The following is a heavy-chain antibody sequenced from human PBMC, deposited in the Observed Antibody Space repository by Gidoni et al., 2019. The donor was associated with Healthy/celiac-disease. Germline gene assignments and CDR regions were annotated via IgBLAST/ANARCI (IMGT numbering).Heavy chain of an antibody. CDR1: GFTFSSYA. CDR3: AKDLSRYFDPQRAYFDY. Sequence: EVQLLESGGGLVQPGGSLRLSCAASGFTFSSYAMSWVRQAPGKGLEWVSAISGSGGSTYYADSVKGRFTISRDNSKNTLYLQMNSLRAEDTAVYYCAKDLSRYFDPQRAYFDYWGQGTLVTVSS. CDR2: ISGSGGST. V-gene: IGHV3-23*01. J-gene: IGHJ4*02. D-gene: IGHD3-9*01.